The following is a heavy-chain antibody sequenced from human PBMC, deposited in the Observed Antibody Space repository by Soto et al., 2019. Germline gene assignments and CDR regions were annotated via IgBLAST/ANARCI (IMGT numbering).Heavy chain of an antibody. CDR2: MNPDSGNT. CDR1: GYTFTSYD. V-gene: IGHV1-8*01. D-gene: IGHD3-10*01. J-gene: IGHJ4*02. CDR3: ARSVGGSNVNFDY. Sequence: GASVQVSCKASGYTFTSYDINWVRQATGQGPEWMGWMNPDSGNTGYVQKFQGRVTMTRNTAISTAYMELSSLRSEYTAVYYCARSVGGSNVNFDYWGQGTLVTVSS.